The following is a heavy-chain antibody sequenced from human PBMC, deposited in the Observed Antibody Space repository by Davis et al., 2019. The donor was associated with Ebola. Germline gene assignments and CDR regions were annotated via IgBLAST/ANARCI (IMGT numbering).Heavy chain of an antibody. D-gene: IGHD3-10*01. V-gene: IGHV4-34*01. CDR1: GGSFSGYY. Sequence: MPGGSLRLSCAVYGGSFSGYYWSWIRQPPGKGLEWIGEINHSGSTNYNPSLKSRVTISVDKSKNQFSLKLSSVTAADTAVYYCARRVGSGYYYYYGMDVWGQGTTVTVSS. CDR3: ARRVGSGYYYYYGMDV. J-gene: IGHJ6*02. CDR2: INHSGST.